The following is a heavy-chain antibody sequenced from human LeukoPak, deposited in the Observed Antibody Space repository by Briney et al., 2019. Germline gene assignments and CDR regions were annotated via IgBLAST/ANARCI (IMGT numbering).Heavy chain of an antibody. Sequence: GGSLRLSCAASGFTFSSYSMSWVRQAPGKGLEWVSFISTSSSYIYYADSMKGRFTIYRDNAKKSLYLKINSLRAEDTAVYYCARVTRGGYDGYFDYWGQGTLVTVSS. D-gene: IGHD5-12*01. CDR3: ARVTRGGYDGYFDY. V-gene: IGHV3-21*01. CDR2: ISTSSSYI. J-gene: IGHJ4*02. CDR1: GFTFSSYS.